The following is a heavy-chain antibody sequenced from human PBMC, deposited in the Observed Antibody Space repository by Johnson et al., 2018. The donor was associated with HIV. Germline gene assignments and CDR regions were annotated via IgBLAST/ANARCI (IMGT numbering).Heavy chain of an antibody. Sequence: VQLVESGGGLVQPGRSLRLSCAASGFTFDDYAMHWVRQAPGKGLEWVSGISSSGSTIYYADSVKGRFTISRDNAKNSLYLQMNSLRAEDTAVYYCAGGYGSGSGDALIIWGQGTMVTVSS. CDR2: ISSSGSTI. CDR1: GFTFDDYA. J-gene: IGHJ3*02. CDR3: AGGYGSGSGDALII. V-gene: IGHV3-9*01. D-gene: IGHD3-10*01.